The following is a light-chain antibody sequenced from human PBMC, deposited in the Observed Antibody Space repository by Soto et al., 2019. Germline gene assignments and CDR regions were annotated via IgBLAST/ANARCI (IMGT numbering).Light chain of an antibody. V-gene: IGKV1-9*01. CDR3: QQLNSYRLT. Sequence: DIQLTQSPSFLSASVGDRVTITCRASQGISSYLAWYQQKPGKAPKLLIYAASTLQSGVPSRFSGSGSGTEFTLTVRSLQPEDFATYYCQQLNSYRLTFGGGTKVEI. CDR2: AAS. CDR1: QGISSY. J-gene: IGKJ4*01.